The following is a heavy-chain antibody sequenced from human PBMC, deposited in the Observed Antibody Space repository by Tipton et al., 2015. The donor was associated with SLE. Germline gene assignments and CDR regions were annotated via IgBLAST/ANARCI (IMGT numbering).Heavy chain of an antibody. V-gene: IGHV3-9*01. J-gene: IGHJ3*02. CDR2: ISWNSGSI. CDR1: GFTFDDYA. Sequence: RSLRLSCAASGFTFDDYAMHWVRQAPGKGLEWVSGISWNSGSIGYADSVKGRFTISRDNSKNSLYLQMNSLRAEDTALYYCAKDRKGRDGYNFAFDIWGQGTMVTVSS. D-gene: IGHD5-24*01. CDR3: AKDRKGRDGYNFAFDI.